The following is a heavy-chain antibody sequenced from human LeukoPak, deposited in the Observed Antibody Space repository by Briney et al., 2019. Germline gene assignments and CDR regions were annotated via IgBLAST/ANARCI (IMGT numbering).Heavy chain of an antibody. CDR3: ARERAAITIFGLNY. Sequence: GGSLRLSCAASGVTFRNYGLHWVRQAPGKGLEWVAVVWSDGSNKFYADSVKGRFTISRDDSKNTLYLQMNSLRAEDTAVYYCARERAAITIFGLNYWSQGTLVTVSS. CDR2: VWSDGSNK. D-gene: IGHD3-3*01. CDR1: GVTFRNYG. V-gene: IGHV3-33*01. J-gene: IGHJ4*02.